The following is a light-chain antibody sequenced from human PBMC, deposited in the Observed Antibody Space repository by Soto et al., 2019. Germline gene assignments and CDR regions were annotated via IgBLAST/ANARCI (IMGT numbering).Light chain of an antibody. CDR2: AAS. V-gene: IGKV1-39*01. CDR1: QSISTY. Sequence: DIQMNQSPSSLSASVGDRVTIPCRASQSISTYLNWYQQKPGKAPKLLIFAASSLHSGVPSRFSGSGSGTDFTLTINGLQPEDFATYYCQQEYSAPWTFGQGTKVEVK. CDR3: QQEYSAPWT. J-gene: IGKJ1*01.